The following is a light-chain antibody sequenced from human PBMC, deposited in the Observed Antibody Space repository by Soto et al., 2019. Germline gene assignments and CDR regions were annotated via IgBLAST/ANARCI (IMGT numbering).Light chain of an antibody. CDR2: DAS. CDR1: QSVSSY. J-gene: IGKJ1*01. CDR3: LQDHSYPWT. Sequence: EIVLTQSPATLSLSPGERATLSCRASQSVSSYLAWYQQKPGQAPRLLIYDASNRATGIPARFSGSGSGTDFTLTISSLEPEDFAVYYCLQDHSYPWTFGQGTKVEV. V-gene: IGKV3-11*01.